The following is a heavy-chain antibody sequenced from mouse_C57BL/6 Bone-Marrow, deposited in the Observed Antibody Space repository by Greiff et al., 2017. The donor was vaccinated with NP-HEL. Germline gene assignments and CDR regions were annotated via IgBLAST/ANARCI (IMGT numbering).Heavy chain of an antibody. Sequence: QVQLKQPGAELVKPGASVKLSCKASGYTFTSYWMHWVKQRPGQGLEWIGMIHPNSGSTNYNEKFKSKATLTVDKSSSTAYMQLSSLTSEDSAVYYCARLTTVVAPYAMDYWGQGTSVTVSS. V-gene: IGHV1-64*01. J-gene: IGHJ4*01. CDR1: GYTFTSYW. CDR2: IHPNSGST. CDR3: ARLTTVVAPYAMDY. D-gene: IGHD1-1*01.